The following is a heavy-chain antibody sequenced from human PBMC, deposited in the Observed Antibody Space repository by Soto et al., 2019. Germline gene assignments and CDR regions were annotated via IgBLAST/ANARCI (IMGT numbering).Heavy chain of an antibody. V-gene: IGHV1-69*02. CDR3: ATNYGSGSTHFDY. CDR2: VIPILGMA. CDR1: EGTFNSYT. Sequence: QVQLVQSGAEVKKPGSSVKVSCTASEGTFNSYTISWVRQAPGQGLEWMGRVIPILGMANFAQKFQGRVMNTADKSTSTDYMVLSSLRSDDTAVYYCATNYGSGSTHFDYWGQGTLVTVSS. J-gene: IGHJ4*02. D-gene: IGHD3-10*01.